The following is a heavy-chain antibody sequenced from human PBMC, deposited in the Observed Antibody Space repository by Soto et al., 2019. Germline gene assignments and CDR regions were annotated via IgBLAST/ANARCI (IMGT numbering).Heavy chain of an antibody. V-gene: IGHV3-23*01. Sequence: GGSLRLSCAASGFTFSSYAMSWVRQAPGKGLEWVSAISYSGGSTYYADSVKGRFTISRDNSKNTLYLQMNSLRAEDTAVYYCAKVPTGEMATVFQAFDIWGQGTMVTVSS. CDR2: ISYSGGST. J-gene: IGHJ3*02. CDR1: GFTFSSYA. CDR3: AKVPTGEMATVFQAFDI. D-gene: IGHD4-4*01.